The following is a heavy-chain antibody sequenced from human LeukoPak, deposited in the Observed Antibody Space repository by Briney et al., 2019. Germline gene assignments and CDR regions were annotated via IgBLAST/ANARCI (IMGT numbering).Heavy chain of an antibody. CDR2: IYYSGST. J-gene: IGHJ3*02. CDR3: ARDVSGYCSGGSCYFNAFDI. D-gene: IGHD2-15*01. V-gene: IGHV4-59*01. CDR1: GVSISSYY. Sequence: SSETLSLTCTVSGVSISSYYWSWIRQPPGKGLEWIGYIYYSGSTNYNPSLKSRVTISVDTSKNQFSLKLSSVTAADTAVYYCARDVSGYCSGGSCYFNAFDIWGQGTMVTVSS.